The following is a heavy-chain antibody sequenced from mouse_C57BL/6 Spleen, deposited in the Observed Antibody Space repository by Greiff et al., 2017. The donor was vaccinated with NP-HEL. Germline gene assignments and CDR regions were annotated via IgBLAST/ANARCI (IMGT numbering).Heavy chain of an antibody. V-gene: IGHV1-82*01. CDR1: GYAFSSSW. D-gene: IGHD2-3*01. Sequence: QVQLKESGPELVKPGASVKISCKASGYAFSSSWMNWVKQRPGKGLEWIGRIYPGDGDTNYNGKFKGKATLTADKSSSTAYMQLSSLTSEDSAVYFCARGGYYALDYWGQGTTLTVSS. J-gene: IGHJ2*01. CDR3: ARGGYYALDY. CDR2: IYPGDGDT.